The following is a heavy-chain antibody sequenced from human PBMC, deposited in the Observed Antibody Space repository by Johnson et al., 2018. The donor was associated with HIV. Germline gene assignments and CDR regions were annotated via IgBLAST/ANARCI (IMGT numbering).Heavy chain of an antibody. J-gene: IGHJ3*02. CDR2: ISYDGSNK. D-gene: IGHD3-10*01. CDR1: GFTFSSYA. Sequence: QVQLVESGGGVVQPGRSLRLSCAASGFTFSSYAMHWARQAPGKGLEWVAVISYDGSNKYYADSVKGRFTISRDNSKNTLYLQMNSLRAEDTAVYYCARDYHPRAKRSCFDIWGQGTMVTVSS. V-gene: IGHV3-30-3*01. CDR3: ARDYHPRAKRSCFDI.